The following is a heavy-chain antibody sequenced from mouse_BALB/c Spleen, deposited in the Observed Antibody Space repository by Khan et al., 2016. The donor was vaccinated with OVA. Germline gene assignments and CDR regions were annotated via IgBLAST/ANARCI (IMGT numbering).Heavy chain of an antibody. CDR1: GYSITRDYA. CDR3: ASELGRSYAMDY. D-gene: IGHD4-1*01. CDR2: ITNSGST. V-gene: IGHV3-2*02. J-gene: IGHJ4*01. Sequence: EVQLQEPGPGLVKPSQSLSLTCTVTGYSITRDYAWNWIRQFPGNKLEWMGYITNSGSTNYNPSLKSRISITRDTSKNQFFLQLNSVTTEDTATYYCASELGRSYAMDYWGQGTSVTVSS.